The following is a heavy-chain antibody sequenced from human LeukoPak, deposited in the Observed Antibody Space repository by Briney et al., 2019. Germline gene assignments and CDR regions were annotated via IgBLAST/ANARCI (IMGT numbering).Heavy chain of an antibody. J-gene: IGHJ5*02. CDR2: IRSKAYGGTT. D-gene: IGHD6-13*01. V-gene: IGHV3-49*04. CDR1: GFTFGDYA. CDR3: TRDRRFIAAAGTIWFDP. Sequence: SLRLSCTASGFTFGDYAMSWVRQAPGKGLEWVGFIRSKAYGGTTEYAASVKGRFTISRDDSKSIAYLQMNSLKTEDTAVYYCTRDRRFIAAAGTIWFDPWGQGTLVTVSS.